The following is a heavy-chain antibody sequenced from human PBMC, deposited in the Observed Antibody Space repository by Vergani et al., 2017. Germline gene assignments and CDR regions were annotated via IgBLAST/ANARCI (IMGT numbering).Heavy chain of an antibody. CDR1: GFTFSSYA. J-gene: IGHJ6*03. V-gene: IGHV3-23*01. CDR3: AKPAAAGPRGYYYYYMDV. Sequence: EVQLLESGGGLVQPGGSLRLSCAVSGFTFSSYAMSWVCQAPGQGLELVSAISGSGGSTYYADAVKGRFTISRDNSKNTLYLQMNSLRAEDTAVYYCAKPAAAGPRGYYYYYMDVWGKGTTVTVSS. CDR2: ISGSGGST. D-gene: IGHD6-13*01.